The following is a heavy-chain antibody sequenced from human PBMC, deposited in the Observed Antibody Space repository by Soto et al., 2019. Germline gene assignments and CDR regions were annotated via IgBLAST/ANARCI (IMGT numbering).Heavy chain of an antibody. CDR3: AKGDTGEAATTGTIDL. V-gene: IGHV1-69*01. Sequence: QAQVVQSGPEVAKPGSSVKVSCKASEDIFGSSGFSVVRQAPGLGLEWMGGIIPVFGTTEYAEKFRGRVTISADDDKRTVYMELYSLTADDTAVYYCAKGDTGEAATTGTIDLWGQGTLVTGSS. CDR2: IIPVFGTT. CDR1: EDIFGSSG. D-gene: IGHD5-12*01. J-gene: IGHJ4*02.